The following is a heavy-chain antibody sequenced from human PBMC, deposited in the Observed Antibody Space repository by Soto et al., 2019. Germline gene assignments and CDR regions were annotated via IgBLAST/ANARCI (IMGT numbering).Heavy chain of an antibody. V-gene: IGHV1-18*01. CDR3: ATDIVVVVAAAEYFQH. D-gene: IGHD2-15*01. CDR2: ISAYNGNT. Sequence: ASVKVSCKASGYTFTSYGISWVRQAPGQGLEWMGWISAYNGNTNYAQKLQGRVTMTTDTSTNTAYMELRSLRSDDTAVYYCATDIVVVVAAAEYFQHWGQGTLVTVSS. CDR1: GYTFTSYG. J-gene: IGHJ1*01.